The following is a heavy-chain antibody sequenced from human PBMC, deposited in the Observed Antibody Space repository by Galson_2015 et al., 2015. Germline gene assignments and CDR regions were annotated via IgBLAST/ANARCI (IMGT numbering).Heavy chain of an antibody. CDR1: GDSVASKSAT. J-gene: IGHJ4*02. D-gene: IGHD5-24*01. Sequence: CAISGDSVASKSATWDWIRQSPSRGLEWLGRTYLRSRWYYDYAESVKGRITISPDTSKNQFSLQLNSVTPEDTAVYYCAREGCRRDGYEYVDTWGQGTLVTVSS. V-gene: IGHV6-1*01. CDR3: AREGCRRDGYEYVDT. CDR2: TYLRSRWYY.